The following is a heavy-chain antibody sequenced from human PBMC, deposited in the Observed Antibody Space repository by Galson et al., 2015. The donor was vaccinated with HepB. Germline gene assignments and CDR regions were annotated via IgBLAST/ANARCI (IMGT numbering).Heavy chain of an antibody. CDR1: GFTFSSYG. J-gene: IGHJ4*02. Sequence: SLRLSCAASGFTFSSYGMHWVRQAPGKGLKWVAVISYDGSNKYYADSVKGRFTFSRDNSKNTLYLQMNSLRAEDTAVYYCAKAITYCSGGSCYADYWGQGTLVTVSS. CDR2: ISYDGSNK. V-gene: IGHV3-30*18. D-gene: IGHD2-15*01. CDR3: AKAITYCSGGSCYADY.